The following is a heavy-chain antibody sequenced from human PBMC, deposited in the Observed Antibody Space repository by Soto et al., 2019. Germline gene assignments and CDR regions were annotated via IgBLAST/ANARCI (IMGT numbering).Heavy chain of an antibody. CDR1: GGTFSSYA. V-gene: IGHV1-69*12. CDR3: VRVVAIPGYPDN. Sequence: QVQLVQSGAEVRQPASSVKVSCKTSGGTFSSYAISWVRQAPGQGLEWMGGIVPIVDTSTYAQKFQGRVTITADESTGSGYMEGSSLRSDDTAVYYCVRVVAIPGYPDNWGQGTLVTVSS. CDR2: IVPIVDTS. J-gene: IGHJ4*02. D-gene: IGHD5-12*01.